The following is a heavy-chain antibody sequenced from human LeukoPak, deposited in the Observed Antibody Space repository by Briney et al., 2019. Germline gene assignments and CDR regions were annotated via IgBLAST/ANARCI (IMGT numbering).Heavy chain of an antibody. V-gene: IGHV1-18*01. D-gene: IGHD4-11*01. Sequence: ASVKVSCKASGYTFTSYGISWVRQAPGQGLEWMGWISAYNGNTNYAQKLQGRVTMTTDTSTSTAYMELRSLRSDDTAVYYCARDPYSRWASQPQKNWFDPWGQGTLVTVSS. J-gene: IGHJ5*02. CDR3: ARDPYSRWASQPQKNWFDP. CDR1: GYTFTSYG. CDR2: ISAYNGNT.